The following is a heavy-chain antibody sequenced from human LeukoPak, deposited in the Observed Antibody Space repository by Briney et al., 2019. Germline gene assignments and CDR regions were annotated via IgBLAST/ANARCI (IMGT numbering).Heavy chain of an antibody. CDR3: AREGTHISRGMDV. J-gene: IGHJ6*02. V-gene: IGHV3-30-3*01. CDR2: ISYDGSNK. Sequence: PGGSLRLSCAASGFTFSSYAVHWVRQAPGKGLEWVAVISYDGSNKYYADSVKGRFTISRDNSKNTLYLQMNSLRAEDTAVYYCAREGTHISRGMDVWGQGTTVTVSS. CDR1: GFTFSSYA. D-gene: IGHD2-21*01.